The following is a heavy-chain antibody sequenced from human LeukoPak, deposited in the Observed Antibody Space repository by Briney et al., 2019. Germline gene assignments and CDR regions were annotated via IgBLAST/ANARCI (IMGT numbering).Heavy chain of an antibody. CDR2: INPKSGGA. V-gene: IGHV1-2*02. J-gene: IGHJ4*02. CDR1: GYTFTDYY. CDR3: ARDNYGTLDY. Sequence: GASVKVSCKASGYTFTDYYIHWVRLAPGQGLEWMGWINPKSGGANYAQKFQGTVTMTRDTSISTAYMELSRLRFDDTAVYYCARDNYGTLDYWGQGTLVTVSS. D-gene: IGHD3-10*01.